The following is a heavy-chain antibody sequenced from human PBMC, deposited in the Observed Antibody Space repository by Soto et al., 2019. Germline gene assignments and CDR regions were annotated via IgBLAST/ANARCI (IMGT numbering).Heavy chain of an antibody. J-gene: IGHJ4*02. CDR1: GFTFSSYG. Sequence: EGSLSLSCSASGFTFSSYGMHWVRQAPGRGLEWVAVIWYDGSNKYYADSVKGRFTISRDNSKNTLYLEMNSLRAEDTAVYYCARESEDLTSNFDYWGQGTLVTVSS. CDR2: IWYDGSNK. V-gene: IGHV3-33*01. CDR3: ARESEDLTSNFDY.